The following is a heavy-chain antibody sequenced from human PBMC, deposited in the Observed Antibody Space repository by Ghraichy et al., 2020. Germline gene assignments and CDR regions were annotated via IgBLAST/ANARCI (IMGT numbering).Heavy chain of an antibody. V-gene: IGHV3-49*03. Sequence: GSLRLSCTASGFTFGDYAMSWFRQAPGKGLEWVGFIRSKAYGGTTEYAASVKGRFTISRDDSKSIAYLQMNSLKTEDTAVYYCTRVLCYYGSGSYYNVCGMDVWGQGTTVTVSS. CDR3: TRVLCYYGSGSYYNVCGMDV. J-gene: IGHJ6*02. D-gene: IGHD3-10*01. CDR1: GFTFGDYA. CDR2: IRSKAYGGTT.